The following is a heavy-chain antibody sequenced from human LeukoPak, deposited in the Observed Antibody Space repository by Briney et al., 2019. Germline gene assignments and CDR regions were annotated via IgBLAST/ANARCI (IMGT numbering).Heavy chain of an antibody. CDR1: GYTFTSYA. Sequence: ASVKVSCKASGYTFTSYAMNWVRQAPGQGLEWMGGIIPIFGTANYAQKFQGRVTITADESTSTAYMELSSLRSEDTAVYYCARGGYYYDSSGYYFGYWGQGTLVTVSS. CDR3: ARGGYYYDSSGYYFGY. J-gene: IGHJ4*02. V-gene: IGHV1-69*13. D-gene: IGHD3-22*01. CDR2: IIPIFGTA.